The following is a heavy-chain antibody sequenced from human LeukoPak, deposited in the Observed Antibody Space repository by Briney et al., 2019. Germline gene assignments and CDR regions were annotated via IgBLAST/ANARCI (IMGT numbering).Heavy chain of an antibody. Sequence: GGSLRLSCAASGFTFSSYEMNWVRQAPGKGLEWVSSISSSSSYIYYGDSVKGRFTISRDNAKNSLYLQMNSLRAEDTAVYYCAELGITMIGGVWGKGTTVTISS. D-gene: IGHD3-10*02. J-gene: IGHJ6*04. V-gene: IGHV3-21*01. CDR3: AELGITMIGGV. CDR1: GFTFSSYE. CDR2: ISSSSSYI.